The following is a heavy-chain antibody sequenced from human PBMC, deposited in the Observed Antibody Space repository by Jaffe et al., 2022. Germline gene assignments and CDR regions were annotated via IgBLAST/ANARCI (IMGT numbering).Heavy chain of an antibody. Sequence: EVQLVESGGGLVKPGGSLRLSCAASGFTFSSYSMNWVRQAPGKGLEWVSSISSSSSYIYYADSVKGRFTISRDNAKNSLYLQMNSLRAEDTAVYYCARDRRDSNYFQLAYYMDVWGKGTTVTVSS. CDR1: GFTFSSYS. D-gene: IGHD4-4*01. CDR2: ISSSSSYI. J-gene: IGHJ6*03. CDR3: ARDRRDSNYFQLAYYMDV. V-gene: IGHV3-21*01.